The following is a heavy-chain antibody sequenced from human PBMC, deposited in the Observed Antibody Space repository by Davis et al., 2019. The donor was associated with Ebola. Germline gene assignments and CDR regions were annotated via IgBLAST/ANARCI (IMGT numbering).Heavy chain of an antibody. D-gene: IGHD1-7*01. CDR2: IGAAADT. CDR1: GFSFSDYD. V-gene: IGHV3-13*01. J-gene: IGHJ3*01. Sequence: GESLKISCAASGFSFSDYDMHWVRQVTGKGLEWVSAIGAAADTYYSGSVKGRFTISRENGKNSLYLQMNSLRAGDTAVYYCAREAITGTTWYAFDVWGQGTMVTVPS. CDR3: AREAITGTTWYAFDV.